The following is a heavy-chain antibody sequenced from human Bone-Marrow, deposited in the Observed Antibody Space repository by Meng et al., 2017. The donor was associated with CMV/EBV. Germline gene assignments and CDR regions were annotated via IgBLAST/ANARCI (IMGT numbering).Heavy chain of an antibody. J-gene: IGHJ6*02. CDR1: GGSISSYY. D-gene: IGHD6-19*01. V-gene: IGHV4-59*12. CDR3: ARLRAVAGPYYYYYYGMDV. Sequence: SETLSLTCTVSGGSISSYYWSWIRQPPGKGLEWIGYIYYSGSTNYNPSLKSRVTISVDTSKNQFSLKLSSVTAADTAVYYCARLRAVAGPYYYYYYGMDVWGQGTTVTFSS. CDR2: IYYSGST.